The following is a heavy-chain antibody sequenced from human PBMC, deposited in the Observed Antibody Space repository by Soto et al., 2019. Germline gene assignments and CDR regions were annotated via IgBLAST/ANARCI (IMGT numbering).Heavy chain of an antibody. CDR1: GFSLTTRPMG. Sequence: QITLKESGPTLVKPTQTLTLTCSFSGFSLTTRPMGVGWIRQPPGKALEWLVFIYWDDDNRYSPSLKSRITVSKDTSRKEVVLTMTDMDPLDTATYYCAHRLGAYTWNDGYFDFWGQGIMTTVSS. V-gene: IGHV2-5*02. CDR3: AHRLGAYTWNDGYFDF. CDR2: IYWDDDN. J-gene: IGHJ4*02. D-gene: IGHD1-1*01.